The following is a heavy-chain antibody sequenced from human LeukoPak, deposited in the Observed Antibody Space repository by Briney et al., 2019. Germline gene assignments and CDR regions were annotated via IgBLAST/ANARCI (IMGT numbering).Heavy chain of an antibody. V-gene: IGHV1-18*01. Sequence: ASVKVSCKASGYTFTSYGISWVRQAPGQGLEWMGWISAYNGNTNYAQKLQGRVTMTTDTSTSTAYMELRSLRSDDTAVYYCARHGARQVVETARFDHWGQGTLVTVSS. CDR2: ISAYNGNT. D-gene: IGHD2-21*02. J-gene: IGHJ4*02. CDR3: ARHGARQVVETARFDH. CDR1: GYTFTSYG.